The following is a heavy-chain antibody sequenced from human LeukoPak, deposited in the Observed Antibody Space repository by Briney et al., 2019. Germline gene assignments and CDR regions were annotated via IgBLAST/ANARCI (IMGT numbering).Heavy chain of an antibody. CDR3: ARGGSSSSYYNNYGMDV. J-gene: IGHJ6*02. CDR2: MNPKRGNT. V-gene: IGHV1-8*01. D-gene: IGHD6-13*01. Sequence: ASVKVSCKASGYSLTSFDINWVRQGSGRGLGWMGWMNPKRGNTGYAPTFQGRVTITRDTSIDTAFMELSSLRPDDTAVYYCARGGSSSSYYNNYGMDVWGQGTTITVSS. CDR1: GYSLTSFD.